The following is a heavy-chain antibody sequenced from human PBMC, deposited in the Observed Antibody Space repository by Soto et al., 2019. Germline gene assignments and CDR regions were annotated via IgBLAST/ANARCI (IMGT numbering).Heavy chain of an antibody. CDR2: IYYSGST. Sequence: SETLSLTCTVSGDSISSYYWSWIRQPPGKELEWIGYIYYSGSTNYNPSLKSRVTISADTSKNQFSLKLRSVIAADTAVYYCARGAIAAQAFDSWGQGTLVTVSS. J-gene: IGHJ4*02. CDR3: ARGAIAAQAFDS. D-gene: IGHD6-13*01. V-gene: IGHV4-59*13. CDR1: GDSISSYY.